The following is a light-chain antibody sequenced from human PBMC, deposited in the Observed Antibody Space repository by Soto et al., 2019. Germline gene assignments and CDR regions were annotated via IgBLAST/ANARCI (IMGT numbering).Light chain of an antibody. CDR1: SSDVGAYHY. J-gene: IGLJ1*01. Sequence: QSALTQPASVSGSPGQSITISCTGTSSDVGAYHYVSWYQHHPGKAPKLMIYQATNRPSGVSDRFAGSKSGNTASLTISGLRADDEADYYCTSYSSTDTFYVFGTGTKLTVL. CDR3: TSYSSTDTFYV. CDR2: QAT. V-gene: IGLV2-14*01.